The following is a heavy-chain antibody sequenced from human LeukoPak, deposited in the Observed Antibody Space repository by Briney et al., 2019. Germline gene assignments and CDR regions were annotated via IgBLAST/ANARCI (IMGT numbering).Heavy chain of an antibody. V-gene: IGHV3-23*01. CDR1: GFTFAARA. CDR3: AKGDSSGYYFDY. CDR2: IIGSGSST. J-gene: IGHJ4*02. D-gene: IGHD3-22*01. Sequence: GGSLRLSCVASGFTFAARALTWVRQAPGKGLEWVSAIIGSGSSTYYADSVKGRFTISRDNSKNTLYLQMNSLRAEDTAVYYCAKGDSSGYYFDYWGQGTLVTLSS.